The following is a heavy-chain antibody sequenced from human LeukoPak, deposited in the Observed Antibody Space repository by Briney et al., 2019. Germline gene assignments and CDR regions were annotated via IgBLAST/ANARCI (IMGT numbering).Heavy chain of an antibody. CDR1: GFTYDDHG. J-gene: IGHJ1*01. D-gene: IGHD3-22*01. CDR3: VKDDSSGSYFQH. Sequence: GRSLRLSCEGTGFTYDDHGMHWVRQVPGKGLEWVSGISWSSASIGYADSVKGRFTVSRDNAKNSLSLQMNSLRPEDTALYYCVKDDSSGSYFQHWGQGTLVTVSS. CDR2: ISWSSASI. V-gene: IGHV3-9*01.